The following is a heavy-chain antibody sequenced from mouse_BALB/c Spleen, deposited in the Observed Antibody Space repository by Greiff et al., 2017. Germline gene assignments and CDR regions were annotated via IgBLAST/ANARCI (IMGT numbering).Heavy chain of an antibody. Sequence: EVMLVESGGGLVQPGGSRKLSCAASGFTFSSFGMHWVRQAPEKGLEWVAYISSGSSTIYYADTVKGRFTISRDNPKNTLFLQMTSLRSEDTAMYYCARGSSGYVGYWGQGTTLTVSS. J-gene: IGHJ2*01. CDR1: GFTFSSFG. V-gene: IGHV5-17*02. D-gene: IGHD3-1*01. CDR3: ARGSSGYVGY. CDR2: ISSGSSTI.